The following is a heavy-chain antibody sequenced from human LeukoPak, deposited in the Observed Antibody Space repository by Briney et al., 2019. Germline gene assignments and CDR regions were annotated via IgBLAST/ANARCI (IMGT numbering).Heavy chain of an antibody. J-gene: IGHJ3*02. Sequence: AASVKVSCKASGGTFSSYAISWVRQAPGQGLEWMGGIIPIFGTANYAQKFQGRVTITADKSTSTAYMELSSLRSEDTAVYYCARDMPKGPYREKINAVVGAFDIRGQGTMVTVSS. CDR2: IIPIFGTA. CDR1: GGTFSSYA. CDR3: ARDMPKGPYREKINAVVGAFDI. D-gene: IGHD2-2*01. V-gene: IGHV1-69*06.